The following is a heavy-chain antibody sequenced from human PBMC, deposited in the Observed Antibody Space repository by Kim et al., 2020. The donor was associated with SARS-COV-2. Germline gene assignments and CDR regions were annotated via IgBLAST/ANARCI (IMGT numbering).Heavy chain of an antibody. D-gene: IGHD6-25*01. CDR1: GFTFSNYD. CDR3: ARGRDADYFYMDV. J-gene: IGHJ6*03. CDR2: IGVGEDT. Sequence: GGSLRLSCAASGFTFSNYDMHWVRQVTGKGLEWVSSIGVGEDTYYPGSVKGRFTISRENANNSLYLQMNTLRAGDTAVYYCARGRDADYFYMDVWGKGSTVTVSS. V-gene: IGHV3-13*01.